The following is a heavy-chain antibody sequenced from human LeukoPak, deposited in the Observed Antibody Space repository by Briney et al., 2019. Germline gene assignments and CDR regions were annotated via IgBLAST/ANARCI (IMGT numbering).Heavy chain of an antibody. V-gene: IGHV5-51*01. CDR3: ARQLTDKLYCSGGSCYSWGY. CDR1: GYSFTSYW. J-gene: IGHJ4*02. CDR2: IYPGDSDT. D-gene: IGHD2-15*01. Sequence: GESLKISCKGSGYSFTSYWIGWVRQMPGKGLEWMGIIYPGDSDTRYSPSFQGQVTISADKSISTAYLQWSSLKASDTAMYYCARQLTDKLYCSGGSCYSWGYWGQGTLVTVSS.